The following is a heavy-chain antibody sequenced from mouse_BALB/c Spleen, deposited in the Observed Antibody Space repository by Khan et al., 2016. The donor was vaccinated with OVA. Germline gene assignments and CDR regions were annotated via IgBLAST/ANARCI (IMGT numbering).Heavy chain of an antibody. CDR3: ARRGRYGIFAY. J-gene: IGHJ3*01. Sequence: VQLQQSGAELAKPGASVKMSCKASGYTFTTYWMHWVKQRPGQGLEWIGYIDPSTGYTEYNQKFKDKATLTTDKSSSTAYMQLSSLTSEDSAGYYCARRGRYGIFAYWGQGTLVTVSA. V-gene: IGHV1-7*01. CDR2: IDPSTGYT. D-gene: IGHD2-1*01. CDR1: GYTFTTYW.